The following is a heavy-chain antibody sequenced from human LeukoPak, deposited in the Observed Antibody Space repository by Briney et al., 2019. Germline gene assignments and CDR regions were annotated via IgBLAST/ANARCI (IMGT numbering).Heavy chain of an antibody. D-gene: IGHD6-19*01. CDR2: IYYPEST. J-gene: IGHJ6*02. CDR1: GGSIGSSGFY. CDR3: VRHVSSGWDYYNGLDV. V-gene: IGHV4-39*01. Sequence: SETLSPTCKVSGGSIGSSGFYWGWIRQPPGKGLEWIGSIYYPESTHYNPSLESRVTISVDTSKYQVSLTLSSVTATDTAVYYCVRHVSSGWDYYNGLDVWGQGTTVTVSS.